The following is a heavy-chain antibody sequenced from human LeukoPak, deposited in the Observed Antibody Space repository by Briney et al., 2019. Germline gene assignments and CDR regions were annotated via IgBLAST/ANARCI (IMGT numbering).Heavy chain of an antibody. V-gene: IGHV4-34*01. CDR3: ARHQTGSFSPFDY. Sequence: PSETLSLTCAVYGGSFSGYYWSWIRQPPGKGLEWIGEINHSGSTNYNPSLKRRVTISGDTTKNQFSLKLSSVTAADTAVHYCARHQTGSFSPFDYWGQGTLVTVSS. J-gene: IGHJ4*02. CDR2: INHSGST. CDR1: GGSFSGYY. D-gene: IGHD1-1*01.